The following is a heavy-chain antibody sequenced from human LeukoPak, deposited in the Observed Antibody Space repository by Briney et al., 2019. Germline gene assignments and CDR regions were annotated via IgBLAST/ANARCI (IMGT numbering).Heavy chain of an antibody. CDR2: IYYSGST. Sequence: SETLSLTCTVSGGSISSSSYYWGWIRQPPGKGLEWIGSIYYSGSTYYNPSLKSRGSTNYNPSLKSRVTISVDTSKNQFSLKLSSVTAADTAVYYCARVVVGYSYGEDYWGQGTLVTVSS. CDR1: GGSISSSSYY. V-gene: IGHV4-39*07. J-gene: IGHJ4*02. CDR3: ARVVVGYSYGEDY. D-gene: IGHD5-18*01.